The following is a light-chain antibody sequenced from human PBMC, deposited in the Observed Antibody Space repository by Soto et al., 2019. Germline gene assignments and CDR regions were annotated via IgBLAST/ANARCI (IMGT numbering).Light chain of an antibody. J-gene: IGKJ1*01. CDR1: QSVSSN. Sequence: IVMTQSPATLSVCPGERATLSCRASQSVSSNLAWYQQKPGQAPRLLIYGASTRATGIPARFSGSGSGTEFTLTISSLQSEDFAVYYCQQYNNWPRTFGQGTKVEIK. V-gene: IGKV3-15*01. CDR2: GAS. CDR3: QQYNNWPRT.